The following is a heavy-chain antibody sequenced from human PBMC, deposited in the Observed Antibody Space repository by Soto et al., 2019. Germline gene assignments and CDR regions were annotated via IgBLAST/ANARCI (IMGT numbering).Heavy chain of an antibody. D-gene: IGHD5-18*01. Sequence: ASVKVSCKASGCTFSSYAISWVRQAPRQGLEWMGGIIPIFGTANYAQKFQGRVTITADKSTSTAYMELSSLRSEDTAVYYCLCGYSFLDWFEPWAQGTLVNVS. J-gene: IGHJ5*02. CDR3: LCGYSFLDWFEP. CDR1: GCTFSSYA. CDR2: IIPIFGTA. V-gene: IGHV1-69*06.